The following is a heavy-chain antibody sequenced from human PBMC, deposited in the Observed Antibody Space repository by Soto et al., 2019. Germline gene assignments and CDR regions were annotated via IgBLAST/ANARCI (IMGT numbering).Heavy chain of an antibody. J-gene: IGHJ2*01. CDR1: GFTFSSYG. D-gene: IGHD3-22*01. Sequence: QVQLVESGGCVVQPGRSLRLSCAASGFTFSSYGMHWVRQAPGKGLEWVAVIWYDGSNKYYADSVKGRFTISRDNSKNTLYLQMNSLRAEDTAVYYCARDVYYDSSGYYRNWYFDLWGRGTLVTVSS. CDR3: ARDVYYDSSGYYRNWYFDL. CDR2: IWYDGSNK. V-gene: IGHV3-33*01.